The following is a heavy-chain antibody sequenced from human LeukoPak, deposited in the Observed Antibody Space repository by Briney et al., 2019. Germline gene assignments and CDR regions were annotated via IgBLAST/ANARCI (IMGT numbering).Heavy chain of an antibody. CDR2: IYYSGST. D-gene: IGHD4-17*01. V-gene: IGHV4-59*01. Sequence: RASETLSLTCTVSGGSISSYYWSWIRQPPGKGLEWIGYIYYSGSTNYNPSLKSRVTISVDTSKNQFSLKLSSVTAADTAVYYCARTTVTRLFDYWGQGTLVTVSS. CDR3: ARTTVTRLFDY. J-gene: IGHJ4*02. CDR1: GGSISSYY.